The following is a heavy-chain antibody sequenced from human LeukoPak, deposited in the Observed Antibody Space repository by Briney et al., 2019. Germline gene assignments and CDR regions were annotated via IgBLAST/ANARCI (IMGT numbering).Heavy chain of an antibody. CDR3: ARDREVLPGPYYYYYGMDV. V-gene: IGHV1-69*13. Sequence: ASVKVSCKASGGTFSSYAISWVRQAPGQGLEWMGGIIPIFGTANYAQKFQGRVTITADESTSTAYMELSSLRSEDTAVYYCARDREVLPGPYYYYYGMDVWGQGTTVTVSS. J-gene: IGHJ6*02. D-gene: IGHD1-1*01. CDR2: IIPIFGTA. CDR1: GGTFSSYA.